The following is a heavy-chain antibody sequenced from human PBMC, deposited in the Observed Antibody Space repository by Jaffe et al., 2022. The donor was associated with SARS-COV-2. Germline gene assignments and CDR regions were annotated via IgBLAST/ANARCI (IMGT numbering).Heavy chain of an antibody. CDR1: GGSISSSSYY. CDR3: ASPSPALQYYDFWSGYPPPLDY. V-gene: IGHV4-39*01. Sequence: QLQLQESGPGLVKPSETLSLTCTVSGGSISSSSYYWGWIRQPPGKGLEWIGSIYYSGSTYYNPSLKSRVTISVDTSKNQFSLKLSSVTAADTAVYYCASPSPALQYYDFWSGYPPPLDYWGQGTLVTVSS. J-gene: IGHJ4*02. CDR2: IYYSGST. D-gene: IGHD3-3*01.